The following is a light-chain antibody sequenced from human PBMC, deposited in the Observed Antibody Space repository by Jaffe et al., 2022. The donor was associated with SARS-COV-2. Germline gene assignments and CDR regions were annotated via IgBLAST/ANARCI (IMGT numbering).Light chain of an antibody. CDR1: QDITSN. V-gene: IGKV3-15*01. Sequence: EIVMTQSPVTLSVSPGQRATLFCRASQDITSNLAWYQQKPGQAPRLLIYSASTRATGIPARFSGSGSGTEFSLTISSLQSEDFAVYHCQQYDKWPLTFGGGTKVEI. J-gene: IGKJ4*01. CDR2: SAS. CDR3: QQYDKWPLT.